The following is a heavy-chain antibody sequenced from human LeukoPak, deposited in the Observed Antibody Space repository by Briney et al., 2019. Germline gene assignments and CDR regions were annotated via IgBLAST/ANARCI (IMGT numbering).Heavy chain of an antibody. D-gene: IGHD3-22*01. CDR1: GGSITSGDYY. J-gene: IGHJ4*02. CDR3: ARDLLGTMIVLDQ. Sequence: SETLSLTCTVSGGSITSGDYYWNWIRQQPGMGLEWIGYIYHSGTTYYNPSLKSRATISVDTSKNQFSLKLSSVTAADTAVYYCARDLLGTMIVLDQWGQGILVTVSS. CDR2: IYHSGTT. V-gene: IGHV4-31*03.